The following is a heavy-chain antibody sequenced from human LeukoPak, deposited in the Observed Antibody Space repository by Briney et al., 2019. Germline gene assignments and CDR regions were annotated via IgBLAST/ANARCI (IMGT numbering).Heavy chain of an antibody. D-gene: IGHD6-19*01. CDR2: ISAYNGNT. V-gene: IGHV1-18*01. CDR1: GGAFSSYA. CDR3: ARDRYRGRIAVAGTLSAY. Sequence: VASVTVSCKASGGAFSSYAISWVRQAPGQGLEWMGWISAYNGNTNYAQKLQGRVTMTTDTSTSTAYMELRSLRSDDTAVYYCARDRYRGRIAVAGTLSAYWGQGTLVTVSS. J-gene: IGHJ4*02.